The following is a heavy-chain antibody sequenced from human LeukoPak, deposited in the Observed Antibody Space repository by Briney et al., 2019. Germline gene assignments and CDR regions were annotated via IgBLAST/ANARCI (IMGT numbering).Heavy chain of an antibody. CDR2: INAGNGNT. D-gene: IGHD3-22*01. CDR1: GGTFSSYA. CDR3: ARDSDYYDSSGYYYLGSGDAFDI. V-gene: IGHV1-3*01. J-gene: IGHJ3*02. Sequence: ASVKVSCKASGGTFSSYAMHWVRQAPGQRLEWMGWINAGNGNTKYSQKFQGRVTITRDTSASTAYMELSSLRSEDTAVNYCARDSDYYDSSGYYYLGSGDAFDIWGQGTMVTVSS.